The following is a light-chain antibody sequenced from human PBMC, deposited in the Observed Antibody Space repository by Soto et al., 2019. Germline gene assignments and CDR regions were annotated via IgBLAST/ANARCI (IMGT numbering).Light chain of an antibody. J-gene: IGKJ1*01. CDR2: GAT. CDR1: QSVSSSY. V-gene: IGKV3-20*01. Sequence: EIVLTQSPATLSLSPGERATLSCRASQSVSSSYLAWYQQKPGQAPMLLICGATSRAAGIPGSFSGSESGADFTLTISRLEPEAVAVYYCQQYDSSPLWTFGQGTKVEIK. CDR3: QQYDSSPLWT.